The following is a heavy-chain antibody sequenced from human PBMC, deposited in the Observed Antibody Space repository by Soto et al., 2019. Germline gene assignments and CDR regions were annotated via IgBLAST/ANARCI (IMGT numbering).Heavy chain of an antibody. CDR3: AMTIKLTGFSGSYYFDY. Sequence: PSETLSLTCTVSGDSISNYYCSWIRQAPGKGLEWIGYIYNSGRTNYNPSLQSRVIISVDTSKNHFSLNLSSVAAADTAVYYCAMTIKLTGFSGSYYFDYWGQGTLVTVSS. J-gene: IGHJ4*02. D-gene: IGHD1-26*01. CDR2: IYNSGRT. CDR1: GDSISNYY. V-gene: IGHV4-59*01.